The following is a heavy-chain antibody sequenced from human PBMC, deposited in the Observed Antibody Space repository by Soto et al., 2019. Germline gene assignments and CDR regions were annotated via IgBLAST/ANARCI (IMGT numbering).Heavy chain of an antibody. D-gene: IGHD1-26*01. Sequence: GGSLRLSCAASGFTFDDYAMHWVRQAPGKGLEWVSGISWNSGSIGYADSVKGRFTISRDNAKNSLYLQMNSLRAEDTALYYCAKDRRAYLGRMNLDYWGQGTLVTVSS. J-gene: IGHJ4*02. CDR3: AKDRRAYLGRMNLDY. V-gene: IGHV3-9*01. CDR2: ISWNSGSI. CDR1: GFTFDDYA.